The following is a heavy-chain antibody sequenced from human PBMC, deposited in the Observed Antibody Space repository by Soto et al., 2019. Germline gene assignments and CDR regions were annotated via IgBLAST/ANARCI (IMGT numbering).Heavy chain of an antibody. J-gene: IGHJ4*02. Sequence: PGGSLRLSCATSGFTLSSYAMVWVRQAAEKGLEWVASISNNGDTAYYADSVKGRFTISRGNSENTLYLQMNGLRADDTALYFCAKSRVFIGAIVTLLDSWGQGTQVTVSS. CDR1: GFTLSSYA. D-gene: IGHD3-16*02. V-gene: IGHV3-23*01. CDR3: AKSRVFIGAIVTLLDS. CDR2: ISNNGDTA.